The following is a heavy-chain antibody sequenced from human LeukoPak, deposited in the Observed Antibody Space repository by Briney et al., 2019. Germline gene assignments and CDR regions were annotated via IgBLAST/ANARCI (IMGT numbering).Heavy chain of an antibody. CDR1: GGSFSGYY. CDR3: ARGLWQPNAS. D-gene: IGHD2-8*01. V-gene: IGHV4-34*01. Sequence: SETLSLTCAVYGGSFSGYYWSWIRQPPGKGPEWIGEINHSGSTNYNPSLKSRVTISVDTSKNQFSLKLSSVTAADTAVYYCARGLWQPNASWGQGTLVTVSS. J-gene: IGHJ5*02. CDR2: INHSGST.